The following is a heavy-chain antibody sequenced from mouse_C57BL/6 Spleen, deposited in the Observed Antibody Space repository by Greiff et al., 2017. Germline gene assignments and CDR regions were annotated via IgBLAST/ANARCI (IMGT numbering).Heavy chain of an antibody. CDR3: ARQRALFYFDY. CDR1: GFTFSSYG. CDR2: ISSGGSYT. D-gene: IGHD3-1*01. J-gene: IGHJ2*01. V-gene: IGHV5-6*01. Sequence: EVHLVESGGDLVKPGGSLKLSCAASGFTFSSYGMSWVRQTPEKRLEWVATISSGGSYTYYPDSVKGRFTISRDKAKNTRYLQMSSLKSEDTAMYCCARQRALFYFDYWGQGTTLTVSS.